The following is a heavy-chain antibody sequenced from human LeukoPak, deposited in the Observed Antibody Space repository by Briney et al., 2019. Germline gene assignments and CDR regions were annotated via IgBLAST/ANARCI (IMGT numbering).Heavy chain of an antibody. CDR1: GGTFSSYA. CDR2: IVPILGIA. CDR3: ARDYYYGSGSDAFDI. J-gene: IGHJ3*02. Sequence: SVKVSCKAPGGTFSSYAISWVRQAPGQGLEWMGRIVPILGIANCAQKFQGRVTITADKSTSTAYMELGSLRSEDTAVYYCARDYYYGSGSDAFDIWGQGTMVTVSS. D-gene: IGHD3-10*01. V-gene: IGHV1-69*04.